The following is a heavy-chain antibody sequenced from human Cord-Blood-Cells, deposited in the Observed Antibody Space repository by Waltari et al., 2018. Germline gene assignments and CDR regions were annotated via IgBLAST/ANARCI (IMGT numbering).Heavy chain of an antibody. J-gene: IGHJ6*02. Sequence: QVQLVESGGGVVQPGRSLRLSCASSGFTFSSCGMHWVRQAPRQGLEWVAVISHDGSIKCYADSVKDRLTISRDNSNNTLYVQMDSLRAEATAVYYCEKDDCWSPLVSHYYGMDVWGQGTTVAVS. CDR2: ISHDGSIK. CDR3: EKDDCWSPLVSHYYGMDV. D-gene: IGHD3-3*01. CDR1: GFTFSSCG. V-gene: IGHV3-30*18.